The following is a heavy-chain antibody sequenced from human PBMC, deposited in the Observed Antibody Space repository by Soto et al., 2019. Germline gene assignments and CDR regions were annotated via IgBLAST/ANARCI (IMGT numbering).Heavy chain of an antibody. V-gene: IGHV4-59*08. CDR1: GGSISSYY. CDR2: IYYSGST. D-gene: IGHD3-10*01. CDR3: ARHRHHYYGSGSYPLAAYWFDP. J-gene: IGHJ5*02. Sequence: SETLSLTCTVSGGSISSYYWSWIRQPPGKGLEWIGYIYYSGSTNYNPSLKSRVTISVDTSKNQFSLKLSSVTAADTAVYYCARHRHHYYGSGSYPLAAYWFDPWGQGTLVTVSS.